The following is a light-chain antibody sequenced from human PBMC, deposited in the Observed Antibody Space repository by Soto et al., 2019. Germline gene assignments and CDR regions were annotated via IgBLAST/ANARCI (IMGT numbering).Light chain of an antibody. CDR3: MQAQQTPVT. CDR2: LAS. J-gene: IGKJ2*01. Sequence: IVMTQSPLSLPVTPGEPASISCRSSQSLLHTNGYNYLDWYLQKPGQSPQLLIYLASHRASGVPDRFSGRGSGTDFTLKISRVEAEDVGIYFCMQAQQTPVTFGQGTKLEIK. CDR1: QSLLHTNGYNY. V-gene: IGKV2-28*01.